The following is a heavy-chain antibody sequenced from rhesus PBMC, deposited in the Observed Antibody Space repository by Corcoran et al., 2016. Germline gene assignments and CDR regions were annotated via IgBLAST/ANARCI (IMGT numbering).Heavy chain of an antibody. V-gene: IGHV3S5*01. D-gene: IGHD6-25*01. Sequence: EVQLVETGGGLVQPGGSLKLSCAASGFTFSSYGMSWVRQAPGKGLEWVSVINCGRGSTYYADSVKGRLNISRDNSKNTLSLQMNSLRAEDTAVYYCAKVGYSGSWGDWGQGVLVTVSS. CDR2: INCGRGST. CDR3: AKVGYSGSWGD. J-gene: IGHJ4*01. CDR1: GFTFSSYG.